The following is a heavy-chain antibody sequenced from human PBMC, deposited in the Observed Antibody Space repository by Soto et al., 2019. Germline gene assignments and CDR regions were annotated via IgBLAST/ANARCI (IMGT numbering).Heavy chain of an antibody. V-gene: IGHV1-69*15. CDR1: GGTFSNYA. J-gene: IGHJ5*02. D-gene: IGHD5-12*01. Sequence: QVHLVQSGAEVKKPGSSVNVSCKASGGTFSNYAITWVRQAPGQGLEWVGRIIPIFGTTNVAQKFQGRVTITAHEPTTTAYMERSGLRSDDPAADYCAKDGGANGYCGNWLDPRGQGTLDTVSS. CDR2: IIPIFGTT. CDR3: AKDGGANGYCGNWLDP.